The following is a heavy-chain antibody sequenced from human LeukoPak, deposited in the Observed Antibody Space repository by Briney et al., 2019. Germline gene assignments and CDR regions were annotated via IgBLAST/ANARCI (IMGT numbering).Heavy chain of an antibody. CDR2: IKKDGSEK. Sequence: GGSLRLSCAASGFTFNNYWMTWVRQAPGKGLEWVANIKKDGSEKYYVDSVKGRFTISRDNAKNLAFLQVNSLRAEDMAVYYCASLYGIDVWSQGSTVTVSS. CDR1: GFTFNNYW. CDR3: ASLYGIDV. V-gene: IGHV3-7*01. J-gene: IGHJ6*02.